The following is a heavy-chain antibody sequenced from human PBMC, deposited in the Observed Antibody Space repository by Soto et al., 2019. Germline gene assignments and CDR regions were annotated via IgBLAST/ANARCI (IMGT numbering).Heavy chain of an antibody. D-gene: IGHD1-26*01. CDR1: GGNFNTYT. Sequence: QVQLVQSGAEVKKPGASVKVSCEASGGNFNTYTINWVRQAAGRGLEWVGQIVPMYDSVNYAENFQGRVTITADKSTKTAYMELTSLRSEDTALYFCASWRSYSGSYCFDYWGQGTLVTVSS. J-gene: IGHJ4*02. CDR2: IVPMYDSV. CDR3: ASWRSYSGSYCFDY. V-gene: IGHV1-69*06.